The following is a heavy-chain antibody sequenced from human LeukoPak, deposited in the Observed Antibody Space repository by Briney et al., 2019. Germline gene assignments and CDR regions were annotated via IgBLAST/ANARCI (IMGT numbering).Heavy chain of an antibody. J-gene: IGHJ5*02. V-gene: IGHV1-69*05. Sequence: SVKVSCKASGGTFSSYAISWVRQAPGQGLEWMGGIIPIFGTANYAQKFQGRVTITTDESTSTAYMELSSLRSEDTAVYYCARYRPGRNWFDPWGQGTLVTVSS. CDR3: ARYRPGRNWFDP. CDR2: IIPIFGTA. D-gene: IGHD3-10*01. CDR1: GGTFSSYA.